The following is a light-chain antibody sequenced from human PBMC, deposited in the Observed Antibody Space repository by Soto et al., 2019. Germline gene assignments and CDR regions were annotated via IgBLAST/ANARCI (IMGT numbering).Light chain of an antibody. CDR2: EVN. Sequence: QSVLTQPASVSGSPGQSITISCGGTSRDVGAYIYVSWYQQYPGKAPKLIIYEVNNRPSGVSGRFSGSKSDTTAYLTISWLQAEDEDDYYCASYSDTDTKVFGTGTQVTVL. J-gene: IGLJ1*01. CDR1: SRDVGAYIY. CDR3: ASYSDTDTKV. V-gene: IGLV2-14*03.